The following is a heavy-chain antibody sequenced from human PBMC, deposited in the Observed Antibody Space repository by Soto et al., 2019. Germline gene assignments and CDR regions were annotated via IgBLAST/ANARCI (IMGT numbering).Heavy chain of an antibody. CDR3: ARVGGGLASLGYYGMDV. CDR1: GYSFTDYH. V-gene: IGHV1-2*04. J-gene: IGHJ6*02. Sequence: ASVKVSCKASGYSFTDYHIHWVRQAPGQGLEWLGRINPKSGGTSTAQKFQGWVTMTRDRSISTAYMELSRLKSDDTAVYYCARVGGGLASLGYYGMDVWGQGTTVTVSS. D-gene: IGHD3-10*01. CDR2: INPKSGGT.